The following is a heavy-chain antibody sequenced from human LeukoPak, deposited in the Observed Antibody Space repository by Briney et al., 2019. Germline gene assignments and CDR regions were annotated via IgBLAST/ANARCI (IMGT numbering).Heavy chain of an antibody. CDR1: GGSISGGNDF. CDR3: AIRGITYSTSFFDS. D-gene: IGHD6-13*01. V-gene: IGHV4-39*01. CDR2: INYTSST. J-gene: IGHJ4*02. Sequence: SETLSLTCAVSGGSISGGNDFWGWIRQSPGKGLEGIGSINYTSSTYYNPSLKSRVTISVDTSKSELSLMVHSVTAADAAMYYCAIRGITYSTSFFDSWGQGTLVTVAS.